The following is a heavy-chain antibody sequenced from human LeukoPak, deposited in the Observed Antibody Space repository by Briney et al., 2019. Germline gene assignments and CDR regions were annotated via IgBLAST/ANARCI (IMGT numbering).Heavy chain of an antibody. Sequence: GGSLRLSCAASGFTFSSYGMHWVRQAPGKGLEWVAVISYDGSNKYYADSVKGRFTISRDNSKNTLYLQMNSLRAEDTAVYYCAKPYGSGSYEVDYWGQGTLVTVSS. D-gene: IGHD3-10*01. CDR1: GFTFSSYG. CDR3: AKPYGSGSYEVDY. CDR2: ISYDGSNK. J-gene: IGHJ4*02. V-gene: IGHV3-30*18.